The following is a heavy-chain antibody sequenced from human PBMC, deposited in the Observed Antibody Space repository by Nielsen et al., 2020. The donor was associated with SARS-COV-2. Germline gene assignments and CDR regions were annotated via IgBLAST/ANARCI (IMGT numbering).Heavy chain of an antibody. Sequence: GGSLRLSCAASRFTFSSYAMSWVPQAPGKGLEWVSGISGSDDSAHFADSLKGRFTISRDNSKNTLYLQMNSLRAEDTAVYYCAKMEGYQLLGIGDAFDIWGQGTMVTVSS. CDR3: AKMEGYQLLGIGDAFDI. V-gene: IGHV3-23*01. J-gene: IGHJ3*02. D-gene: IGHD2-2*01. CDR1: RFTFSSYA. CDR2: ISGSDDSA.